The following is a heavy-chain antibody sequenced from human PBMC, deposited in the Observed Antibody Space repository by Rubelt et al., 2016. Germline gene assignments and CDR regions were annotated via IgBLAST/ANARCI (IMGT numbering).Heavy chain of an antibody. CDR1: GGSFSGYY. D-gene: IGHD1-7*01. CDR3: ARDSGITGTPFDY. CDR2: INHSGST. J-gene: IGHJ4*02. V-gene: IGHV4-34*01. Sequence: QVQLQQRGAGLLKPSETLSLTCAVYGGSFSGYYWSWIRQPPGKGLEWIGEINHSGSTNYNPSLKSVVTISWDTSKSQFSLKLSSVSSADTAVYYCARDSGITGTPFDYWGQGTLVTVSS.